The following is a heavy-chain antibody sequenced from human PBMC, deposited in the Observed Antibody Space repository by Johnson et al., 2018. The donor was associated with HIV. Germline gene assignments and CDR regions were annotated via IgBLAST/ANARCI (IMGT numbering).Heavy chain of an antibody. D-gene: IGHD6-19*01. J-gene: IGHJ3*02. CDR3: AKDRGSGWYRDAFDI. CDR2: ISYDGSNK. Sequence: QVKLVESGGCVVQPGRSLRLSCAASGFTFSSYAMHWVRQAPGKGLEWVAVISYDGSNKYYADSVKGRFTISRDNSKNTLYLQMNSLRAEDTAVYYCAKDRGSGWYRDAFDIWGQGTMVTVSS. CDR1: GFTFSSYA. V-gene: IGHV3-30*04.